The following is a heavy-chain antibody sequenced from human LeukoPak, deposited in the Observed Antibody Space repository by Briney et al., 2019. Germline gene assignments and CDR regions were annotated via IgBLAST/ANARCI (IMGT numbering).Heavy chain of an antibody. CDR2: IYYSGST. CDR1: GGSISSSSYF. D-gene: IGHD6-13*01. V-gene: IGHV4-39*01. CDR3: ARRYSSSWYWFDP. J-gene: IGHJ5*02. Sequence: TSETLSLTCTVSGGSISSSSYFWGCIRQPPGKGLEWIGGIYYSGSTYHNPSLKSRVTISVDTSKNQFSLKLTSVTAADTAVYYCARRYSSSWYWFDPWGHGTLVTVSS.